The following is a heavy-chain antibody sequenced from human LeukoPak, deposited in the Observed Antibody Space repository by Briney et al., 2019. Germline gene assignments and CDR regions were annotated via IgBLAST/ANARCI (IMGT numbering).Heavy chain of an antibody. D-gene: IGHD3-22*01. Sequence: GGSLRLSCAASGFTFSSYAMSWVRQAPGKGLEWVSAISGSGGSTYYADSVKGRFTISRDNSKNTLYLQMNSLRAEDTAVYYCANDGYYDSSGYYYPFDYWGQGTLVTVSS. CDR1: GFTFSSYA. CDR2: ISGSGGST. V-gene: IGHV3-23*01. CDR3: ANDGYYDSSGYYYPFDY. J-gene: IGHJ4*02.